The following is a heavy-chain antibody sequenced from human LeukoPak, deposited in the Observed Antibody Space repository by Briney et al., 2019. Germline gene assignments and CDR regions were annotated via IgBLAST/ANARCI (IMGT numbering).Heavy chain of an antibody. V-gene: IGHV1-8*01. CDR2: MNPNSGNT. J-gene: IGHJ5*02. CDR1: GYTFTSYD. CDR3: ARADSSGHNWLDP. D-gene: IGHD3-22*01. Sequence: ASVKVTCKASGYTFTSYDINWVRQATGQGLEWMGWMNPNSGNTGYPQKFQGRVTMTRNTSISTAYMELSSLRSEDTAVYYCARADSSGHNWLDPWGQGTLVTVSS.